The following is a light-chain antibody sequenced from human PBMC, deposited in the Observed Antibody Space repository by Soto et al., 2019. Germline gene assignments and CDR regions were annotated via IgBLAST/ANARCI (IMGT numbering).Light chain of an antibody. Sequence: EIVLTQSPDTLSLSPGERATLSCRASQSVSSSYLAWYQQKPGQAPRFLIYGASSRATGIPDRFSGSGSGTDFTLTISRLEPEYFSVYYCQHDVTSPPISFGQGTRLES. CDR1: QSVSSSY. J-gene: IGKJ5*01. V-gene: IGKV3-20*01. CDR3: QHDVTSPPIS. CDR2: GAS.